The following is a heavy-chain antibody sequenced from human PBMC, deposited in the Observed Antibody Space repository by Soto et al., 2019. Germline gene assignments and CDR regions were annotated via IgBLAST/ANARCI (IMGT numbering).Heavy chain of an antibody. V-gene: IGHV4-38-2*01. CDR2: IYHSGST. D-gene: IGHD3-16*01. Sequence: SETLSLTCAVSGYSISSGYYWGWIRQPPGKGLEWIGSIYHSGSTYYNPPLKSRVTISVDTSKNQFSLKLSSVTAADTAVYYCARNAGLRSDYWGQGTLVTVSS. CDR1: GYSISSGYY. CDR3: ARNAGLRSDY. J-gene: IGHJ4*02.